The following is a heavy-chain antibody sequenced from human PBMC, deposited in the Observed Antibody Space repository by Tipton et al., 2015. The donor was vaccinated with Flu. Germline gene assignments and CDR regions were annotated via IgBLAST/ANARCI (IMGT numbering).Heavy chain of an antibody. CDR2: ISPSTST. V-gene: IGHV4-34*01. CDR3: ARGVTQGRFFDL. Sequence: TLSLTCAVYTGSFSGYYWTWIRRSPGKGLEWVGEISPSTSTNYNPSLKSRVTISLDTSKNQFSLKLISVTAADTAVYYCARGVTQGRFFDLWGRGTLVTVSS. J-gene: IGHJ2*01. D-gene: IGHD2-21*02. CDR1: TGSFSGYY.